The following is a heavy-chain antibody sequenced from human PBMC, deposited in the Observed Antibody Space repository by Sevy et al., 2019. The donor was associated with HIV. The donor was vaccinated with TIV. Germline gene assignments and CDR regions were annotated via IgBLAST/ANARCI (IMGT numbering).Heavy chain of an antibody. D-gene: IGHD4-17*01. CDR3: ARDFYEFGDPRGLDY. Sequence: GGSLRLSCTASGFILGYYAMHWVRQAPGKCLEWVAASSYDGGNIYYADSVQGRFTVSRDNSKNTLYLQMNSLRPEDTAMYYCARDFYEFGDPRGLDYWGQGVLVTGSS. CDR2: SSYDGGNI. J-gene: IGHJ4*02. V-gene: IGHV3-30-3*01. CDR1: GFILGYYA.